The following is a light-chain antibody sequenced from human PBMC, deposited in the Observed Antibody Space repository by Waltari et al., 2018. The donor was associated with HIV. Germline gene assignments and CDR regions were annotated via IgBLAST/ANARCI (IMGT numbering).Light chain of an antibody. CDR2: SAS. J-gene: IGKJ3*01. CDR3: QQYGSSPLFT. Sequence: ELVLTQSPGTLSLSPGERATLSCRASQHVGGDSLAWYPQRPGQTPRLLIYSASIRATGIPDRFSGSGSGTDVTLTITRLEPEDFAVYSCQQYGSSPLFTFGPGTKVDIK. V-gene: IGKV3-20*01. CDR1: QHVGGDS.